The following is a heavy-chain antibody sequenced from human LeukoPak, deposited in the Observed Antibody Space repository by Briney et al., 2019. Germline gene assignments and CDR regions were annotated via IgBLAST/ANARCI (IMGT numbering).Heavy chain of an antibody. CDR1: GYTFTSYY. Sequence: ASVKVSCKASGYTFTSYYMHWVRQAPGQGLEWMGIINQSTSSTSYAQKFQGRVTMTRDTSTSTVYMELSSLRSEDTAVYYCAREGLMITFGGVIAIAEHFDYWGQGTLLSVSS. J-gene: IGHJ4*02. CDR3: AREGLMITFGGVIAIAEHFDY. CDR2: INQSTSST. V-gene: IGHV1-46*01. D-gene: IGHD3-16*02.